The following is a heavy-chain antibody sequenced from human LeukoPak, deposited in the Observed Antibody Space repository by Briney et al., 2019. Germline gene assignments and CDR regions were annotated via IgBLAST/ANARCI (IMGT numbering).Heavy chain of an antibody. Sequence: ASVKVSCKASGYTFTNYYMHWVRQAPGQGLEWMGIINPSGGSTSYAQKFQGRVTMTRDMSTSTVYVELSSLRSEDTAVYYCARGIAAADPSYYYYMDVWGKGTTVTVSS. CDR2: INPSGGST. CDR3: ARGIAAADPSYYYYMDV. V-gene: IGHV1-46*01. CDR1: GYTFTNYY. D-gene: IGHD6-13*01. J-gene: IGHJ6*03.